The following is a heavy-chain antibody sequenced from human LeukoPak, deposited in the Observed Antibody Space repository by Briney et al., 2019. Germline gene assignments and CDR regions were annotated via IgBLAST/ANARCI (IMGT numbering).Heavy chain of an antibody. D-gene: IGHD5-18*01. Sequence: SVKVSCKASGGTFSSYAISWVRQAPGQGLEWMGRIIPILGIANYAQKFQGRVTITADKSTNTAYMQLSSLRAEDTAVYYCSRVDTAMVIDYWGEGTLVTVSS. CDR1: GGTFSSYA. CDR2: IIPILGIA. CDR3: SRVDTAMVIDY. J-gene: IGHJ4*02. V-gene: IGHV1-69*04.